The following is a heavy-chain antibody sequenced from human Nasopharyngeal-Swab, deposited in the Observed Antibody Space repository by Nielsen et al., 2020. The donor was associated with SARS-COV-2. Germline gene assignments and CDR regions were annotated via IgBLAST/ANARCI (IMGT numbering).Heavy chain of an antibody. V-gene: IGHV4-59*01. CDR2: IYYSGST. D-gene: IGHD6-6*01. Sequence: WIRQPPGKGLEWIGYIYYSGSTNYNPSLKSRATISVDTSKNQFSLKLNSVTAADTAVYYCARGYSSSYFSYYYYGLDVWGQGTTVTVSS. J-gene: IGHJ6*02. CDR3: ARGYSSSYFSYYYYGLDV.